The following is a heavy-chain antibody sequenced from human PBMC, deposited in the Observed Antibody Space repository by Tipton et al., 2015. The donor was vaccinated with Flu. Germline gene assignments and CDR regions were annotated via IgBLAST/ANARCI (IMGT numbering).Heavy chain of an antibody. J-gene: IGHJ5*02. V-gene: IGHV4-4*07. CDR2: IYTSGST. Sequence: TLSPTCTVSGDSISSYYWSWIRQPAGKGLEWIGRIYTSGSTNYNASLKSRVTMSVDTSKNQFSLKLTYVTAADTAVYYCVRGGGSSSGRWFDPWGRGTLVTVSS. CDR3: VRGGGSSSGRWFDP. CDR1: GDSISSYY. D-gene: IGHD3-10*01.